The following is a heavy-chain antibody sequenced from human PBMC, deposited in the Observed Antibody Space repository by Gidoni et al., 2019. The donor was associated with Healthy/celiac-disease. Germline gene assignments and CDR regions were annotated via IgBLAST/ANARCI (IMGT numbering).Heavy chain of an antibody. J-gene: IGHJ6*02. CDR1: GFTVSSNY. CDR3: ARAPVVAATRAYGMDV. D-gene: IGHD2-15*01. CDR2: IYSGGST. Sequence: EVQLVESGGGLIQPGGSLRLSCAASGFTVSSNYMSWVRQAPGKGLEWVSVIYSGGSTYYADSVKGRFTISRDNSKNTLYLQMNSLRAEDTAVYYCARAPVVAATRAYGMDVWGQGTTVTVSS. V-gene: IGHV3-53*01.